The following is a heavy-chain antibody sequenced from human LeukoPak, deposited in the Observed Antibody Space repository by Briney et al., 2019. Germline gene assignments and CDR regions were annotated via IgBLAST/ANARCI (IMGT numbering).Heavy chain of an antibody. V-gene: IGHV3-30*18. CDR1: GFTFSSYG. CDR2: ISYDGSNK. CDR3: AKGQLGYVASAAAFDI. J-gene: IGHJ3*02. D-gene: IGHD5-12*01. Sequence: GGSLRLSCAASGFTFSSYGMHWVRQAPGKGLEWVAVISYDGSNKYYADSVKGRFTISRDNSKNTLYLEMNSLRAEDTAVYYCAKGQLGYVASAAAFDICGQGTMVTDSS.